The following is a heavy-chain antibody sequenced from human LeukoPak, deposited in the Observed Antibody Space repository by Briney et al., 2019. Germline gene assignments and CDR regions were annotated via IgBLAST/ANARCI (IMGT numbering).Heavy chain of an antibody. CDR1: GFTFNSNA. CDR2: VTSSGSST. D-gene: IGHD4-11*01. V-gene: IGHV3-23*01. J-gene: IGHJ4*02. CDR3: TKVGVYSNFYFDY. Sequence: GGSLRLSCAASGFTFNSNAMSWVRQAPGKGLEWISGVTSSGSSTYYADSVKGRFTISRDSSRSTLYLQMNSLRAEDTAVYYCTKVGVYSNFYFDYWGQGILVTVSS.